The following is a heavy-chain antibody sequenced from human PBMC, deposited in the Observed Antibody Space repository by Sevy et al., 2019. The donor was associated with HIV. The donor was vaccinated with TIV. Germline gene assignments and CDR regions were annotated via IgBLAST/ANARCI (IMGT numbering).Heavy chain of an antibody. CDR3: TRDLPPSATTVAHFDY. D-gene: IGHD4-17*01. CDR2: ISQSGSSV. CDR1: GFIFSSYE. J-gene: IGHJ4*02. Sequence: GGSLRLSCAASGFIFSSYEMNWVRQAPGKGLEWVSSISQSGSSVYYSDYVKGRFTISRDNAKNSLYLQMNSLRAEDTAVYYCTRDLPPSATTVAHFDYWGQGTLVTVSS. V-gene: IGHV3-48*03.